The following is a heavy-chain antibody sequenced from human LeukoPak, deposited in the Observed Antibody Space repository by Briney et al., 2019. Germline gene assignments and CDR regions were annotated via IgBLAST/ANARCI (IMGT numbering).Heavy chain of an antibody. CDR1: GGSISSYY. CDR2: IYYSGST. V-gene: IGHV4-59*08. Sequence: SETLSLTCTVSGGSISSYYWSWIRQPPGKGLEWIGYIYYSGSTNYNPSLKSRVTISVDTSKNQFSLKLSSVTAADTAVYYCARLTGYSSGWDDYWGQGTLVTVSS. D-gene: IGHD6-19*01. CDR3: ARLTGYSSGWDDY. J-gene: IGHJ4*02.